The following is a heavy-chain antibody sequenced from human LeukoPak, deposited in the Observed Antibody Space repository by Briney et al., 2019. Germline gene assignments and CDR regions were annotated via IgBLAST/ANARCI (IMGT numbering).Heavy chain of an antibody. D-gene: IGHD3-9*01. CDR1: GGSISSYY. V-gene: IGHV4-4*07. CDR2: IYTSGST. Sequence: SGTLSLTCAVSGGSISSYYWSWIRQPAGKGLEWIGRIYTSGSTNYNPSLKSRVTMSVDTSKNQFSLKLSSVTAADTAVYYCARGGSRLVLRYFDWSPGGDWFDPWGQGTLVTVSS. J-gene: IGHJ5*02. CDR3: ARGGSRLVLRYFDWSPGGDWFDP.